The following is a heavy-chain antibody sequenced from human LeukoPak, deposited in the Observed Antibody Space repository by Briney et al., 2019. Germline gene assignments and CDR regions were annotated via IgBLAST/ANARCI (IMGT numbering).Heavy chain of an antibody. J-gene: IGHJ4*02. Sequence: PGGSLRLSCAASGFTFCNYWMTWVRQAPEKGLEWVANIKQDGSEKYYVDSVKGRFTISRDNAKNSLYLQVNSLRAEDTAVYYSVRGTGGSGSYPDYWGPGTLVTVSS. CDR2: IKQDGSEK. V-gene: IGHV3-7*01. CDR3: VRGTGGSGSYPDY. CDR1: GFTFCNYW. D-gene: IGHD1-26*01.